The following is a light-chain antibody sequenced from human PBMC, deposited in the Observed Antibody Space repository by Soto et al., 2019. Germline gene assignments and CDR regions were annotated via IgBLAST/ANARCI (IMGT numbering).Light chain of an antibody. CDR1: QSVSSN. V-gene: IGKV3-15*01. CDR2: GAS. J-gene: IGKJ4*02. Sequence: EIVMTQSPATLSVSPGERATLSCRASQSVSSNLAWYQQKPGQAPRLLIYGASTRATGIPARFSGSGSGTEFTLTISSLQSEDFAVYDGQQRNNWPLTFGGGTKVDIK. CDR3: QQRNNWPLT.